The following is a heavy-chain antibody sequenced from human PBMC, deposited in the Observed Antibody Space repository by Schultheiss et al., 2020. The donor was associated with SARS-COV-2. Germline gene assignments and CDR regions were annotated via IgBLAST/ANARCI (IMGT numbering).Heavy chain of an antibody. CDR3: ARELVGSAAL. CDR2: IYHSGST. V-gene: IGHV4-59*12. D-gene: IGHD6-19*01. CDR1: GGSISSYY. J-gene: IGHJ2*01. Sequence: SETLSLTCTVSGGSISSYYWSWIRQPPGKGLEWIGEIYHSGSTNYNPSLKSRISLSIDTSKNQFSLELRSVTAADTAVYYCARELVGSAALWGRGTLVTVSS.